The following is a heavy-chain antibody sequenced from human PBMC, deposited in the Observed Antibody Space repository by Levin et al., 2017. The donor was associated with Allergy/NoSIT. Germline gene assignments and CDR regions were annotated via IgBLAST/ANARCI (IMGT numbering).Heavy chain of an antibody. J-gene: IGHJ4*02. CDR2: ISAYNGNT. V-gene: IGHV1-18*01. Sequence: ASVKVSCKASGYTFTSYGISWVRQAPGQGLEWMGWISAYNGNTNYAQKLQGRVTMTTDTSTSTAYMELRSLRSDDTAVYYCARDRGWLQLAYYFDYWGQGTLVTVSS. CDR1: GYTFTSYG. D-gene: IGHD5-24*01. CDR3: ARDRGWLQLAYYFDY.